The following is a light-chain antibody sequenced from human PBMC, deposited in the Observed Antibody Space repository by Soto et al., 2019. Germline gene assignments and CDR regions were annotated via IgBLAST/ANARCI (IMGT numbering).Light chain of an antibody. J-gene: IGLJ1*01. CDR2: EVS. V-gene: IGLV2-14*01. CDR1: SGDVGGYNF. CDR3: SSYSSSSTPYV. Sequence: QSALTQPASVSGSPGQSITISCTGTSGDVGGYNFVSWYQQHPDKAPKLMIFEVSNRPSGVSNRFSASKSGNTASLTISGLQAEDEADYYCSSYSSSSTPYVFGTGTKLTVL.